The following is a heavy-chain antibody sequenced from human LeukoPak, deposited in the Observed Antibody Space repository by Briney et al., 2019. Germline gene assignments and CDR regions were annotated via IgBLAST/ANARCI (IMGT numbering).Heavy chain of an antibody. V-gene: IGHV3-73*01. D-gene: IGHD5-18*01. CDR2: IRSTANGYAT. Sequence: GGSLRLSCAASGFTFSGSALHWVRQASGKGLEWVGRIRSTANGYATAYAASVKGRFTISRDDSKNTAYLQMDSLKTEDTAVYYCTTLRPYIQPRWGQGTMVTVSS. J-gene: IGHJ3*01. CDR3: TTLRPYIQPR. CDR1: GFTFSGSA.